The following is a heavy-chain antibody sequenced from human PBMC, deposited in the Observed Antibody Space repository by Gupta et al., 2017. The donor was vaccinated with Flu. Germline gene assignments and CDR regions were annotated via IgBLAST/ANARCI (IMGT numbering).Heavy chain of an antibody. D-gene: IGHD3-3*01. J-gene: IGHJ6*02. CDR1: GFTFGDYA. CDR2: IRSKAYGGTT. CDR3: TRDRSYGYYEFEPGMDV. Sequence: EVQLVASGGGLVQPGRSLRLSCTASGFTFGDYAMSWFRQAPGKGLEWVGFIRSKAYGGTTEYAASVKGRFTISRDDSKSIAYLQMNSLKTEDTAVYYCTRDRSYGYYEFEPGMDVWGQGTTVTVSS. V-gene: IGHV3-49*03.